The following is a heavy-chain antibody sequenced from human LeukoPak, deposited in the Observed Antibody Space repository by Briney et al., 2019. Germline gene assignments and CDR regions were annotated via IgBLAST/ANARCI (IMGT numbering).Heavy chain of an antibody. CDR2: ISYDGTIK. CDR3: ARGPGALERAVPGIDY. D-gene: IGHD2-2*01. V-gene: IGHV3-30-3*01. CDR1: GFTFNNYA. J-gene: IGHJ4*02. Sequence: PGGSLRLSCAASGFTFNNYAIHWVRQAPGKGLEWVAVISYDGTIKFYADSVKGRFTISRDNSKNTAYLQMDSLTLEDTAVHYCARGPGALERAVPGIDYWGQGTLVTVSS.